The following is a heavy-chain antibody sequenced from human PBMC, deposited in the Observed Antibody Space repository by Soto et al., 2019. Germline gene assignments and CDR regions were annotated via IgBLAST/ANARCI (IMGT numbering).Heavy chain of an antibody. V-gene: IGHV4-30-2*01. D-gene: IGHD3-10*01. CDR3: ARVQKGYYYGSVTYYYGMDV. Sequence: SETLSLTCAVSGGSISSGGYSWSWIRQPPGKGLEWIGYIYHSGSTFYNPSLKSRVTISIDKSKNQFSLKLSSVTAADTAVYYCARVQKGYYYGSVTYYYGMDVWGQGTTVTSP. CDR2: IYHSGST. J-gene: IGHJ6*02. CDR1: GGSISSGGYS.